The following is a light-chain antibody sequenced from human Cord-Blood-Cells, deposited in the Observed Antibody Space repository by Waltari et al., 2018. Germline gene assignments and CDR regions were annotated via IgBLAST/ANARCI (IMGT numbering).Light chain of an antibody. CDR2: DAS. V-gene: IGKV3-11*01. J-gene: IGKJ4*01. CDR3: QQRSNWPRLT. CDR1: QSVSSY. Sequence: EIVLTQSTATLSLSQGERVNLSCSARQSVSSYLAWYQQKPGQAPSILISDASNRATDIPATFSGSGSGTDFSLTISSLEPEEFAVYYSQQRSNWPRLTFGGGTKVEIK.